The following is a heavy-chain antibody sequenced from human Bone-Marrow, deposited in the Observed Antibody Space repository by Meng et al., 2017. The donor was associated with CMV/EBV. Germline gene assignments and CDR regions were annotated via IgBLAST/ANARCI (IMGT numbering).Heavy chain of an antibody. CDR3: VRSTSDKVRARLLDY. CDR1: GYTFTSYG. D-gene: IGHD2-2*01. J-gene: IGHJ4*02. Sequence: ASVKVSCKASGYTFTSYGISWVRQAPGQGLEWMGWISAYNGNTNYAQKLQGRVTMTTDTSTSTAYMELRSLRSDDTAVYYCVRSTSDKVRARLLDYWGQGNLVTVSS. CDR2: ISAYNGNT. V-gene: IGHV1-18*01.